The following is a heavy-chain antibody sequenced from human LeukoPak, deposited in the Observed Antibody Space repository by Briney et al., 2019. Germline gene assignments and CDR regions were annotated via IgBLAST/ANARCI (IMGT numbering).Heavy chain of an antibody. CDR1: GASISTNGYY. CDR3: ARGVVTTSPIDY. D-gene: IGHD3-22*01. J-gene: IGHJ4*02. V-gene: IGHV4-30-2*01. CDR2: IYHGGST. Sequence: SQTLSLTCTVSGASISTNGYYWSWIRQPPGRGLEWIGYIYHGGSTYYHPSLKSRVTISVDTSKNQFSLNLSSVTAADTAVYYCARGVVTTSPIDYWGQGILVTVSS.